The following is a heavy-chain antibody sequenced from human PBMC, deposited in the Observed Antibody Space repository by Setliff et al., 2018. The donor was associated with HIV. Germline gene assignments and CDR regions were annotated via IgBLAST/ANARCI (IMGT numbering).Heavy chain of an antibody. V-gene: IGHV3-48*04. J-gene: IGHJ6*02. CDR2: IGSSNHGI. CDR1: GFNFKTYG. CDR3: TRKHRPGVGMDL. Sequence: GGSLRLSCAASGFNFKTYGMTWVRQAPGKGLDWVAHIGSSNHGIHYTASVQGRFTVSRDNAKNSLYMQMNSLRVEDTAVYFCTRKHRPGVGMDLWGQGTTVTVSS.